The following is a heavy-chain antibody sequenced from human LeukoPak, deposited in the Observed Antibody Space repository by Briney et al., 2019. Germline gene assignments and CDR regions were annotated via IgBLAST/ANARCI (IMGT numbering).Heavy chain of an antibody. CDR2: IYTSGST. J-gene: IGHJ4*02. CDR1: GGSISSYY. D-gene: IGHD6-13*01. Sequence: SQTLSLTCTVYGGSISSYYWSWIRQPAGKVLEWIGRIYTSGSTNYNPSLKSRVTMSVDTSKNQFSLKLSSVTAADTAVYYCARVIGSSWLYYFDYWGQETLVTVSS. V-gene: IGHV4-4*07. CDR3: ARVIGSSWLYYFDY.